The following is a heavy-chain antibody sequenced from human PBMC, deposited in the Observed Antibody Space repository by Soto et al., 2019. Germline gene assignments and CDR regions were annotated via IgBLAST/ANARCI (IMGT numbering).Heavy chain of an antibody. CDR1: GGSISSGGYS. CDR2: IYHSGST. D-gene: IGHD1-1*01. J-gene: IGHJ4*02. Sequence: SETLSLTCAVSGGSISSGGYSWSWIRQPPGKGLEWIGYIYHSGSTYYNPSLKSRVTISVDRSKNQFSLKLSSVTAADTAVYYCARGPVMRKLEPVDYWGQGTLVTVSS. CDR3: ARGPVMRKLEPVDY. V-gene: IGHV4-30-2*01.